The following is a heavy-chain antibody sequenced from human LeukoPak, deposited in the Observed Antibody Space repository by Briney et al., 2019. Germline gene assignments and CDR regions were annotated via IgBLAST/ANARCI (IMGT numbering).Heavy chain of an antibody. CDR1: GFTLSSYG. D-gene: IGHD3-16*01. CDR3: AKDPRGEWGFDY. CDR2: IRYDGSNK. J-gene: IGHJ4*02. V-gene: IGHV3-30*02. Sequence: GGSLRLSCAASGFTLSSYGMHWVRQAPGKGLEWVAFIRYDGSNKYYADSVKGRFTISRDNSKNTLYLQMNSLRAEDTAVYYCAKDPRGEWGFDYWGQGTLVTVSS.